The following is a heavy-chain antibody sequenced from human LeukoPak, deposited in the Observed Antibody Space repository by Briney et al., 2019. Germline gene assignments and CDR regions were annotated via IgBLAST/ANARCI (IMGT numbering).Heavy chain of an antibody. CDR1: GGSISSSNW. V-gene: IGHV4-4*02. CDR2: IYHSGTT. Sequence: PSETLSLTCAVSGGSISSSNWWSWVRQPPGKGLEWIGEIYHSGTTNYNPSLKSRVTISVDKSKNQFSLKLSSVTAADTAVYYCAREGRRLRSIAYWGQGTLVTVSS. J-gene: IGHJ4*02. CDR3: AREGRRLRSIAY. D-gene: IGHD4-17*01.